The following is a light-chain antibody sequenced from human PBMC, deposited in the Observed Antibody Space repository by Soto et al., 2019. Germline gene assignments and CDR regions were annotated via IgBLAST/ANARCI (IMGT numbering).Light chain of an antibody. CDR2: DAS. CDR1: QSIIIF. V-gene: IGKV1-5*01. J-gene: IGKJ1*01. Sequence: DIPMTQSPSTLSASLGDRVTITCRASQSIIIFLCLYQHKPGKAPKLLISDASSLKSGVPSRFSGSGSGTDFNFTISSLQPEDFATYYCQQTLSFPQTFGQGTKVDIK. CDR3: QQTLSFPQT.